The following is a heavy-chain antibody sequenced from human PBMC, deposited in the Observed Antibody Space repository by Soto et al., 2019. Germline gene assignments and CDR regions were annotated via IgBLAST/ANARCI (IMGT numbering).Heavy chain of an antibody. CDR3: AREPQYSSSWYAHFYYFDY. Sequence: ASVKVSCKASGYTFTGYYMHWVRQAPGQGLEWMGWINPNSGGTNYAQKFQGRVTMTRDTSISTAYMELSRLRSDDTAVYYCAREPQYSSSWYAHFYYFDYWGQGTLVTVSS. V-gene: IGHV1-2*02. J-gene: IGHJ4*02. D-gene: IGHD6-13*01. CDR1: GYTFTGYY. CDR2: INPNSGGT.